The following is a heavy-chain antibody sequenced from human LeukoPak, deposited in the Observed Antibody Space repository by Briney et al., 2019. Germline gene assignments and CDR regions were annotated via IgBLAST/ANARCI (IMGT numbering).Heavy chain of an antibody. V-gene: IGHV3-23*01. CDR1: GFPLRSYA. J-gene: IGHJ3*02. D-gene: IGHD3-16*01. Sequence: GGSLRLSCAASGFPLRSYAMSWVRQAPGKGLEWVSAISSGGGGTNYADSVKGRFTISRDNAKDSLYLQMNSLRAEDTAVYYCAREDYGYDAFDIWGQGTMVTVSS. CDR3: AREDYGYDAFDI. CDR2: ISSGGGGT.